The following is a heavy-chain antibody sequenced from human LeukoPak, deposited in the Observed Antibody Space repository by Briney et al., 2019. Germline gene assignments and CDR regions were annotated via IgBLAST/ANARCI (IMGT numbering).Heavy chain of an antibody. CDR1: GGSISSYY. Sequence: SETLSLTCTVSGGSISSYYWSWIRQPPGKGLEWIGYIYYSGSTNYNPSLKSRVTISVDTSKNQFSLKLSSVTAADTAVYYCARHVVGATNFDYWGQGTLVTVSS. J-gene: IGHJ4*02. D-gene: IGHD1-26*01. CDR3: ARHVVGATNFDY. CDR2: IYYSGST. V-gene: IGHV4-59*08.